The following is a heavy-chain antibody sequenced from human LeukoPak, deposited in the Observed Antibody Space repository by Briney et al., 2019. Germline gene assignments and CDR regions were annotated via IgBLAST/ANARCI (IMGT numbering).Heavy chain of an antibody. D-gene: IGHD3-22*01. J-gene: IGHJ4*02. Sequence: PGGSLRLSCAASGFTFSSYAMSWVRQAPGKGLEWVSAISGSGGSTYYADSVKGRFTISRDNFKNTLYLQMNSLRAEDTAVYYCAKRGVVVISPQDYWGQGTLVTVSS. CDR2: ISGSGGST. V-gene: IGHV3-23*01. CDR3: AKRGVVVISPQDY. CDR1: GFTFSSYA.